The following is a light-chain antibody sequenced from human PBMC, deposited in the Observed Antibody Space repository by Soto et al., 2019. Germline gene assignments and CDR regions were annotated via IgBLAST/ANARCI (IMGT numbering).Light chain of an antibody. Sequence: QSALTQPRSVSGSPGQSVTISCTGTSSDVGGYNYVSWYEQHPVKDPKLMIYDVTKRPSGVPDRFSGSKSGNTASLTISGLPAEDEADYYCCSYAGSYNWVFGTGTKLTVL. CDR3: CSYAGSYNWV. V-gene: IGLV2-11*01. J-gene: IGLJ1*01. CDR2: DVT. CDR1: SSDVGGYNY.